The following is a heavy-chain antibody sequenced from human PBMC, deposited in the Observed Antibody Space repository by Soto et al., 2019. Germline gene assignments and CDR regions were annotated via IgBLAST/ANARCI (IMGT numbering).Heavy chain of an antibody. J-gene: IGHJ4*02. CDR3: ARXXTVTTCFDY. CDR2: IYYSGTT. D-gene: IGHD4-17*01. CDR1: GGSISSGGYY. V-gene: IGHV4-31*03. Sequence: QVQLQESGPGLVKPSQTLSLTCTVSGGSISSGGYYWSWIRQHPGKGLEWIGYIYYSGTTYDNPSLKXXXTXXVXXXKNQFSLXXXSVXAADTAVYHCARXXTVTTCFDYWGQGTLVTVSS.